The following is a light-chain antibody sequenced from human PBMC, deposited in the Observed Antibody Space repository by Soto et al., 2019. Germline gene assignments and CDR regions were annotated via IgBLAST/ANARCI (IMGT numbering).Light chain of an antibody. CDR1: QSVPSR. V-gene: IGKV3-15*01. J-gene: IGKJ5*01. Sequence: EIVMTQSPATLSVSPGEDVTLXXRASQSVPSRIAWYQQKPGQAPSLLXYGASTRATGVPDRFSGTGSGTEFTLTISSLKSEDYAVYYCQQYKSWPPITFGQGTRLEIK. CDR3: QQYKSWPPIT. CDR2: GAS.